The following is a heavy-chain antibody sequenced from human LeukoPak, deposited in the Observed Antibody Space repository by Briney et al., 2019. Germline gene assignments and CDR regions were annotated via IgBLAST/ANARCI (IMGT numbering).Heavy chain of an antibody. CDR2: ISASGSVQ. V-gene: IGHV3-11*04. Sequence: PGGSLRLSCAASGFRFDDYYMGWIRQAPGKGLDYISYISASGSVQYHTDSVKGRFTVSRDNSKNSLYLLMNSLTAEDTAIYHCARSMILTSEDSWGQGTLVTVSS. J-gene: IGHJ4*02. CDR1: GFRFDDYY. D-gene: IGHD3-22*01. CDR3: ARSMILTSEDS.